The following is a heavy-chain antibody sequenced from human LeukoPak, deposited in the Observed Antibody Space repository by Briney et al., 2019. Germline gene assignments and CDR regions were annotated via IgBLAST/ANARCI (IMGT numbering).Heavy chain of an antibody. V-gene: IGHV3-53*01. CDR2: IYSGGST. D-gene: IGHD5-18*01. J-gene: IGHJ4*02. Sequence: GGSLRLSCAASGFTFSSNYMSWVRQAPGKGLEWVSVIYSGGSTYYADSVKGRFTISRDNSKNTLYLQMNSLRAEDTAVYYCARDLRGYSYGGFDYWGQGTLVTVSS. CDR1: GFTFSSNY. CDR3: ARDLRGYSYGGFDY.